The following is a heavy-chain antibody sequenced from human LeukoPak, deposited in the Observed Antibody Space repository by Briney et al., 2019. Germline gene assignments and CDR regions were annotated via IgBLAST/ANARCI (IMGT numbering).Heavy chain of an antibody. Sequence: PGGSLRLSCAASGFTFSTYWMRWVRQAPGKGLVWVSGLNSDGSITGYVDSVKGRFTISRDNAKNTLYLQMNSLRAEDTAVYYCAKDGGIVRWLGDYYFDYWGQGTLVTVSS. D-gene: IGHD4-23*01. J-gene: IGHJ4*02. CDR2: LNSDGSIT. CDR3: AKDGGIVRWLGDYYFDY. CDR1: GFTFSTYW. V-gene: IGHV3-74*01.